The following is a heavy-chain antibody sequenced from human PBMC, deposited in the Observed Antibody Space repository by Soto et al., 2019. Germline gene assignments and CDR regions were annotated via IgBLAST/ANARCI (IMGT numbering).Heavy chain of an antibody. J-gene: IGHJ6*02. D-gene: IGHD7-27*01. Sequence: QVQLVESGGGVVQPGRSLRLSCAASGFTFSSYGMHWVRQAPGKGLEWVAVISYDGSNKYYADSVKGRFTISRDNSKNALYLEMKGLRAEDTAVYYCARDLLGPGRAYGMDVWGQGTTGTVAS. CDR1: GFTFSSYG. V-gene: IGHV3-30*03. CDR3: ARDLLGPGRAYGMDV. CDR2: ISYDGSNK.